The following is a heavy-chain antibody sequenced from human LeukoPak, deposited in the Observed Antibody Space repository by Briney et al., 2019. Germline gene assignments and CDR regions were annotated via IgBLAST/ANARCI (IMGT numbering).Heavy chain of an antibody. Sequence: GGSLRLSCAASGFTFSSYAMHWVRQAPGKGLEWVAVISYDGSNKYYADSVKGRFTISRDNSKNTLYLQMNSLRAEDTAVYYCARDMYDILTGPYYYYGMDVWGQGTTVTVSS. CDR1: GFTFSSYA. CDR2: ISYDGSNK. D-gene: IGHD3-9*01. J-gene: IGHJ6*02. CDR3: ARDMYDILTGPYYYYGMDV. V-gene: IGHV3-30-3*01.